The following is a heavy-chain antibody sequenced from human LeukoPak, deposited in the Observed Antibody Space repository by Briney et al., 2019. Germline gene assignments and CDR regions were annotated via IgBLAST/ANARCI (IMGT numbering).Heavy chain of an antibody. Sequence: AGGSLRLSCAASGFTFSSYTLNWVRQAPGKGLEWVSSISSSGSSIYYADSVKGRFTISRDNAKNSLFLQMNSLRAEDTAVYFCARGPVTVGYFDWWGQGTLVTVSS. V-gene: IGHV3-21*01. D-gene: IGHD2-21*02. J-gene: IGHJ4*02. CDR2: ISSSGSSI. CDR1: GFTFSSYT. CDR3: ARGPVTVGYFDW.